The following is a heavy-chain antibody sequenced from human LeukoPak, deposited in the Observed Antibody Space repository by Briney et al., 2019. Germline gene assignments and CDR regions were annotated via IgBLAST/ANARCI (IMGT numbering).Heavy chain of an antibody. Sequence: SETLSLTCTVSGGSISSSNYYWDWIRQSPGKGLEWIGSIYYSGSTYYNPSLKSRLAMSVDTSKNQFSLKLSSVTAADTAVYYCARSYSSGGFYYXYYYMDV. V-gene: IGHV4-39*01. D-gene: IGHD6-19*01. CDR3: ARSYSSGGFYYXYYYMDV. CDR1: GGSISSSNYY. J-gene: IGHJ6*03. CDR2: IYYSGST.